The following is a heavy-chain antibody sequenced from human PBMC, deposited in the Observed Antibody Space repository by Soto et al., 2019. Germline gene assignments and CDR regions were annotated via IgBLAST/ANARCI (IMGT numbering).Heavy chain of an antibody. J-gene: IGHJ6*02. D-gene: IGHD3-22*01. Sequence: SETLSLTCGVFGESFSSYYWNWIRQPPGKGLEWIGEINHSGSTNYNPSLKSRVTISVDTSKNQFSLNVNSVTASDTAMYYCARHGPRVYYDNSDYYYYGMDVWGQGTTVTVSS. CDR1: GESFSSYY. CDR2: INHSGST. CDR3: ARHGPRVYYDNSDYYYYGMDV. V-gene: IGHV4-34*01.